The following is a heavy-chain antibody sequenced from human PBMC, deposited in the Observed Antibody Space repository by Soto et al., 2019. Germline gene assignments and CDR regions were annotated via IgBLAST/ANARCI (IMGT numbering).Heavy chain of an antibody. CDR3: ARDYYDSSGPSRTFDI. V-gene: IGHV3-33*01. J-gene: IGHJ3*02. CDR1: GFNFSSYG. CDR2: IWYDGSNK. D-gene: IGHD3-22*01. Sequence: GGSLRLSCAASGFNFSSYGMHWVRQAPGKGLEWVAVIWYDGSNKYYADSVKGRFTISRDNSKNTLYLQMNSLRAEDTAVYYCARDYYDSSGPSRTFDIWGQGTMVTVSS.